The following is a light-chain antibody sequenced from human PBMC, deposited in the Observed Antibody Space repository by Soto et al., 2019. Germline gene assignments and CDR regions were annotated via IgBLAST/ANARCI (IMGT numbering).Light chain of an antibody. CDR3: QQYSSYWT. Sequence: IQLTQSPSSLSASVLDIVSISFRASQGINNYLTWYLQKPGKAPKLLIYAASTLQSGVPSRFSGSGSGTDFTLTISSLQTEDFATYYCQQYSSYWTFGQGTKVDI. J-gene: IGKJ1*01. CDR2: AAS. V-gene: IGKV1-9*01. CDR1: QGINNY.